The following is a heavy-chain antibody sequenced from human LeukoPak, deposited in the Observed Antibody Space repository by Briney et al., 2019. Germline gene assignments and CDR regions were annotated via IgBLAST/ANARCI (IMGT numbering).Heavy chain of an antibody. D-gene: IGHD5-18*01. Sequence: PSETLSLTCVVYGGSFSGYYWSWIRQPPGKGLGWIGEINHSGSTNYNPSLKSRVTISVDTSKNQFSLKLSSVTAADTAVYYCARDRGYSYGYGYWGQGTLVTVSS. CDR1: GGSFSGYY. CDR2: INHSGST. J-gene: IGHJ4*02. CDR3: ARDRGYSYGYGY. V-gene: IGHV4-34*01.